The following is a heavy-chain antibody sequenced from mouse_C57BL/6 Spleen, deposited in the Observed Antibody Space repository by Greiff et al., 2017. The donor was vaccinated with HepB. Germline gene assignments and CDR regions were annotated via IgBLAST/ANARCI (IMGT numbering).Heavy chain of an antibody. V-gene: IGHV1-82*01. CDR2: IYPGDGDT. J-gene: IGHJ1*03. Sequence: QVQPQQSGPELVKPGASVKISCKASGYAFSSSWMNWVKQRPGKGLEWIGRIYPGDGDTNYNGKFKGKATLTADKSSSTAYMQLSSLTSEDSAVYFCARSGYYWYFDVWGTGTTVTVSS. CDR1: GYAFSSSW. CDR3: ARSGYYWYFDV. D-gene: IGHD2-2*01.